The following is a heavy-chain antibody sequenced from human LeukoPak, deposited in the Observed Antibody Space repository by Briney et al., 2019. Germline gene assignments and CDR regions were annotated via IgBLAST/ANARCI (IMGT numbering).Heavy chain of an antibody. V-gene: IGHV4-31*03. J-gene: IGHJ4*02. CDR3: ARSDKSGYYFDY. CDR2: IYYSGST. CDR1: GGSISSGGDY. D-gene: IGHD3-22*01. Sequence: SETLSLTCNVSGGSISSGGDYWSWIRQHPGKGLEWIGYIYYSGSTYYNPSLKSRATMSVDAPKNRVSLKLSSVTAADTAVYHCARSDKSGYYFDYWGQGTLVTVSS.